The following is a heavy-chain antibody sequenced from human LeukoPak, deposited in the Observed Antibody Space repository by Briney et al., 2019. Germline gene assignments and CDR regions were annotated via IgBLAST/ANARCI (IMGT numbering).Heavy chain of an antibody. V-gene: IGHV4-38-2*02. CDR1: GYSISSGYY. J-gene: IGHJ3*02. CDR2: IYYSGST. D-gene: IGHD3-16*01. CDR3: ARDLSFLDAFDI. Sequence: SETLSLTCSFSGYSISSGYYWGWIRQPPGRGLEWIGSIYYSGSTCHNPSLKSRVTISVDTSKNQFSLKLSSVTAADTAVYYCARDLSFLDAFDIWGQGTMVTVSS.